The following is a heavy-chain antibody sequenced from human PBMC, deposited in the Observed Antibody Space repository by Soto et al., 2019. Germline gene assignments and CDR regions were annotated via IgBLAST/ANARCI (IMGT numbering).Heavy chain of an antibody. CDR1: GFTFSSYG. J-gene: IGHJ4*02. CDR3: ARDVTYYYDSSGYYSNGHFDY. D-gene: IGHD3-22*01. V-gene: IGHV3-33*01. Sequence: GGSLRLSCAASGFTFSSYGMHWVRQAPDKGLEWVAVIWYDGSNKYYADSVKGRFTISRDNSKNTLYLQMNSLRAEDTAVYYCARDVTYYYDSSGYYSNGHFDYWGQGTLVTVSS. CDR2: IWYDGSNK.